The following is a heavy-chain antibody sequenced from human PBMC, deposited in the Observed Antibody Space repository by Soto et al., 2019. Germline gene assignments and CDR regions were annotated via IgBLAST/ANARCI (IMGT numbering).Heavy chain of an antibody. CDR2: ICPSDSDA. V-gene: IGHV5-51*01. CDR3: ARLEMATVETFDY. Sequence: EVQLVQSGAEVKKPGESLRISCQGSGYTFNTYWIGWVRQMPGKGLEWMGIICPSDSDATYSPSFKGQVTISADTSISTAYLQWTSLKASDSAIYYCARLEMATVETFDYWGQGSLVTVSS. CDR1: GYTFNTYW. D-gene: IGHD4-4*01. J-gene: IGHJ4*02.